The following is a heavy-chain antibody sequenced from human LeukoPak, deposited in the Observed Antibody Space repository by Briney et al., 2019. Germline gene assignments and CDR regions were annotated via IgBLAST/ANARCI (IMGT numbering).Heavy chain of an antibody. D-gene: IGHD3-22*01. Sequence: PGGSLRLSCAASGFTFSSYAMHWVRQAPGKGLEWVAVISYDGSNKYYADSVKGRFTISRDNSKNTLYLQMNSLRAEDTAVYYCARACITMIVVVPDHWGQGTLVTVSS. CDR2: ISYDGSNK. J-gene: IGHJ5*02. CDR1: GFTFSSYA. CDR3: ARACITMIVVVPDH. V-gene: IGHV3-30*04.